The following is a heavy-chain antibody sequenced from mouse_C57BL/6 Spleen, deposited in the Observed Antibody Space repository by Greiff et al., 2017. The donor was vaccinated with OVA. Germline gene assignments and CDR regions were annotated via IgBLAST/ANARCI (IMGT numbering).Heavy chain of an antibody. J-gene: IGHJ1*03. Sequence: QVQLQQPGAELVMPGASVKLSCKASGYTFTSYWMHWVKQRPGQGLEWIGEIDPSDSYTNYNHKFKGKSTLTVDKSSSTAYMQLSSLTSEDSAVYYCARSTTDWYFDVWGTGTTVTVSS. D-gene: IGHD1-1*01. CDR2: IDPSDSYT. CDR3: ARSTTDWYFDV. V-gene: IGHV1-69*01. CDR1: GYTFTSYW.